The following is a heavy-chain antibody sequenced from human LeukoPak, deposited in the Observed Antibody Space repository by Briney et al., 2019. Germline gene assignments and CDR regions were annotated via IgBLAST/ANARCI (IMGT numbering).Heavy chain of an antibody. CDR2: INPNSGGT. CDR1: GYTFTSYY. J-gene: IGHJ4*02. CDR3: TTGDSSSWYYFDY. V-gene: IGHV1-2*02. D-gene: IGHD6-13*01. Sequence: ASVKVSCKASGYTFTSYYMHWVRQAPGQGLEWMGWINPNSGGTNYAQKFQGRVTMTRDTSISTAYMELSRLRSDDTAVYYCTTGDSSSWYYFDYWGQGTLVTVSS.